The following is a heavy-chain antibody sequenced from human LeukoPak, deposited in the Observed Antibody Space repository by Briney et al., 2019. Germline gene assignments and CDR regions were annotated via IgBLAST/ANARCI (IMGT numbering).Heavy chain of an antibody. CDR1: DYSISSGYY. J-gene: IGHJ5*02. D-gene: IGHD3-10*01. CDR3: ARRGPENWFDP. V-gene: IGHV4-38-2*02. CDR2: MFHSGST. Sequence: PSETLSLTCSVSDYSISSGYYWGWIRQPPGKGLEWIGSMFHSGSTDYNPSLKSRVTISEDTSKNQFSLKLSSVTAADTAVYYCARRGPENWFDPWGQGTLVTVSS.